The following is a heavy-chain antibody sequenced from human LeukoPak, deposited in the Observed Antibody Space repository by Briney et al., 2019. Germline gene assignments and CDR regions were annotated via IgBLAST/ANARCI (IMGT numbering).Heavy chain of an antibody. Sequence: GGSLTLSCPASGFTLGRYWMHWFRQPAGTGWVWVARSNIDGKITDYADSVRGRFTTSRDNTKNTVYLHMSSLRAEDTAVYYCARDQHDFWSGYPNYWGQRTLVIACS. J-gene: IGHJ4*02. CDR2: SNIDGKIT. D-gene: IGHD3-3*01. CDR3: ARDQHDFWSGYPNY. V-gene: IGHV3-74*01. CDR1: GFTLGRYW.